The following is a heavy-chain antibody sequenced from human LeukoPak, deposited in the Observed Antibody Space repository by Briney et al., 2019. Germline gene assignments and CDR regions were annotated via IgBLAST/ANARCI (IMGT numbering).Heavy chain of an antibody. CDR2: INAGNGNT. Sequence: ASVKVSCKASGYTFTSYAMHWVRQAPGQRLEWMGWINAGNGNTKYSQKFQGRVTITRDTSASIAYMELSSLRSEDTAVYYCARGGIVVVPAGGPFDYWGQGTLVTVSS. V-gene: IGHV1-3*01. D-gene: IGHD2-2*01. CDR3: ARGGIVVVPAGGPFDY. CDR1: GYTFTSYA. J-gene: IGHJ4*02.